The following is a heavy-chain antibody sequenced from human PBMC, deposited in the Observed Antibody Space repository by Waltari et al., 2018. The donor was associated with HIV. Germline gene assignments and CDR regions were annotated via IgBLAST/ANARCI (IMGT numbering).Heavy chain of an antibody. CDR3: AKDVRYWDGLFYVGHDAFDV. J-gene: IGHJ3*01. Sequence: QVQLVESGGGVVPPGRSLRLSCAASGFTFNTYAMHWVRQAPGKGLEGVAEVSYDGSDKHYADAVKGRFTISRDNAKNTVYLQLSSLRAEDTAAYYCAKDVRYWDGLFYVGHDAFDVWGQGTMVTVSS. D-gene: IGHD3-3*01. CDR2: VSYDGSDK. CDR1: GFTFNTYA. V-gene: IGHV3-30-3*02.